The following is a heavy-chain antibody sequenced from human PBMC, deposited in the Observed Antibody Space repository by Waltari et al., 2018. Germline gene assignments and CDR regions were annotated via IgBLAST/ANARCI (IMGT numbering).Heavy chain of an antibody. D-gene: IGHD3-10*01. J-gene: IGHJ4*02. CDR3: AKDGGIWYGSVPGYFDY. CDR1: GFTFSSYG. V-gene: IGHV3-30*02. CDR2: IRYDGSNK. Sequence: QVQLVESGGGVVQPGGSLRLSCAASGFTFSSYGMHWVRQAPGKGLEWVAFIRYDGSNKYYADSVKSRFTISRDNSKNTLYLQMNSLRAEDTAVYYCAKDGGIWYGSVPGYFDYWGQGTLVTVSS.